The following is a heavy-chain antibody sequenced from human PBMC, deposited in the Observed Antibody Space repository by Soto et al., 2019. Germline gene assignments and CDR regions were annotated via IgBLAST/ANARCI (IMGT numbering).Heavy chain of an antibody. Sequence: KPSETLSLTCTVSGGSVSSGSYYWSWIRQPPGKGLEWIGYIYYSGSTNYNPYLKSRVTISVDTSKNQFSLKLSSVTAADTAVYYCARDIRTGGDFSHGMDVWGQGTTVTVSS. V-gene: IGHV4-61*01. D-gene: IGHD3-3*01. CDR2: IYYSGST. J-gene: IGHJ6*02. CDR1: GGSVSSGSYY. CDR3: ARDIRTGGDFSHGMDV.